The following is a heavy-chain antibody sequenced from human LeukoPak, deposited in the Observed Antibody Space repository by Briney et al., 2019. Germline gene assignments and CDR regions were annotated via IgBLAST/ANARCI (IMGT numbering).Heavy chain of an antibody. CDR3: ARDRPNFDP. CDR1: GYSISSGYF. Sequence: SETLSLTCTVSGYSISSGYFWGWIRQPPGKGLEWIGSIYYSGSTYYNPSLKGRVTISVDTSKNQFSLKLSSVTAADTAVYYCARDRPNFDPWGQGTLVTVSS. CDR2: IYYSGST. V-gene: IGHV4-38-2*02. J-gene: IGHJ5*02.